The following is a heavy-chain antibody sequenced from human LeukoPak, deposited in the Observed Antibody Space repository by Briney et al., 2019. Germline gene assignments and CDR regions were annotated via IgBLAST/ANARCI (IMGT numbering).Heavy chain of an antibody. V-gene: IGHV1-18*01. J-gene: IGHJ4*02. CDR3: ARGRPSFDY. CDR2: ISAYNGNT. Sequence: GASVKVSCKPSGYTFTTYGLSGGRPAPGQGLEWMGWISAYNGNTNYAQKLQGRVTMTTDTSTSTAYMELRSLRSDDTALYYCARGRPSFDYWGQGTLVTVSS. CDR1: GYTFTTYG.